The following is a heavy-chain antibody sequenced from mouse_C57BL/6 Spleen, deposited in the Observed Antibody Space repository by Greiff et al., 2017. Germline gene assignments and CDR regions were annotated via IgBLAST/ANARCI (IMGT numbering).Heavy chain of an antibody. Sequence: VHLVESGPGLVQPSQSLSITCTVSGFSLTSYGVHWVRQSPGKGLEWLGVIWSGGSTDYNAAFISRLSISKDNSKSQVFFKMNSLQADDTAIYYCARGGIYYGKEDAMDYWGQGTSVTVSS. J-gene: IGHJ4*01. CDR3: ARGGIYYGKEDAMDY. V-gene: IGHV2-2*01. CDR2: IWSGGST. D-gene: IGHD2-1*01. CDR1: GFSLTSYG.